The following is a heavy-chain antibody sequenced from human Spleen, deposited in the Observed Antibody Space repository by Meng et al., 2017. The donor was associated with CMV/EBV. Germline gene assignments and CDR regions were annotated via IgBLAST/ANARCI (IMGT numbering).Heavy chain of an antibody. V-gene: IGHV4-39*01. CDR3: ARLFPEDYGGNSGWRGCWFDP. J-gene: IGHJ5*02. Sequence: SETLSLTCTASGGSISGSSYYWGWIRQPPGKGLEWIGTIYYSGSTYYNPSLKTRVNPSLKSRVSIFVDTPKNQFSLTLSSVTAAGTAVYYCARLFPEDYGGNSGWRGCWFDPWGQGTLVTVSS. D-gene: IGHD4-23*01. CDR2: IYYSGST. CDR1: GGSISGSSYY.